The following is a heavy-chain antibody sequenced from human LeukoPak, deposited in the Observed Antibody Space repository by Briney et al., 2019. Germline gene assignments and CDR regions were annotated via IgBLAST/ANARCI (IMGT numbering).Heavy chain of an antibody. CDR2: IYYSGST. CDR1: GGSISSYY. V-gene: IGHV4-59*08. Sequence: SETLSLTCTVSGGSISSYYWSWIRQPPGKGLEWIGYIYYSGSTNYNPSLKSRVTISVDTSKNQFSLKLSSVTAADTAVYYCASHGVVPAAINLDYWGQGTLVTVSS. CDR3: ASHGVVPAAINLDY. D-gene: IGHD2-2*01. J-gene: IGHJ4*02.